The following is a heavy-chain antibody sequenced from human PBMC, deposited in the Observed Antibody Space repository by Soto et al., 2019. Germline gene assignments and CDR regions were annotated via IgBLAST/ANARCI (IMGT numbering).Heavy chain of an antibody. CDR1: GFTFSTYA. CDR2: ISGSGDST. D-gene: IGHD6-19*01. CDR3: AKEGSSGWSFDY. V-gene: IGHV3-23*01. J-gene: IGHJ4*02. Sequence: EVQLLESGGGLVQPGGSLRLSCAASGFTFSTYAMNWVRQAPGKGLEWVSGISGSGDSTYYADSVKGRFTVSRDNSKNTLYLQMNSLRAEDTAVFYGAKEGSSGWSFDYWGQGTLVTVSS.